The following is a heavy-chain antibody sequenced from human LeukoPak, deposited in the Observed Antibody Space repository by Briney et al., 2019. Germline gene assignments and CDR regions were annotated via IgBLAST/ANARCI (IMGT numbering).Heavy chain of an antibody. D-gene: IGHD2-15*01. Sequence: SETLSLTCTVSGGSISSYYWSWIRQPPGKGLEWIGYIYYSGSTNYNPSLRSRVTISVDTSKNQFSLKLSSVTAADTAVYYCARLGYCSGGSCYWGAPGWFDPWGQGTLVTVSS. J-gene: IGHJ5*02. CDR3: ARLGYCSGGSCYWGAPGWFDP. CDR1: GGSISSYY. V-gene: IGHV4-59*08. CDR2: IYYSGST.